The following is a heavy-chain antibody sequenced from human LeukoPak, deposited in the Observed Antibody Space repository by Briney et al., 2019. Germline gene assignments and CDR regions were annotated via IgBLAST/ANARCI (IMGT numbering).Heavy chain of an antibody. V-gene: IGHV4-39*07. CDR2: IYYSGST. Sequence: SETLSLTCTVSGGSISSSSYYWGWIRQPPGKGLEWIGSIYYSGSTYYNPSLKSRVTISVDTSKNQFSLKLSSVTAADTAVYYCARGRQQWLDNFDYWGQGTLVTVSS. CDR1: GGSISSSSYY. CDR3: ARGRQQWLDNFDY. D-gene: IGHD6-19*01. J-gene: IGHJ4*02.